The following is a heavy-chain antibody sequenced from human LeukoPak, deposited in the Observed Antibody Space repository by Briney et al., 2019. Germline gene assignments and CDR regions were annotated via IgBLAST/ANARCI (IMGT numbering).Heavy chain of an antibody. CDR2: ISSSSSYI. CDR3: AREEYSSGWYPGHFDY. V-gene: IGHV3-21*01. Sequence: PGGSLRLSCAASGFTFSSYSMNWVRQAPGKGLEWVSSISSSSSYIYYADSVKGRFTISRDNAKNSLYLQMNSLRAEDTAVYYCAREEYSSGWYPGHFDYWGQGTLVTVSS. D-gene: IGHD6-19*01. CDR1: GFTFSSYS. J-gene: IGHJ4*02.